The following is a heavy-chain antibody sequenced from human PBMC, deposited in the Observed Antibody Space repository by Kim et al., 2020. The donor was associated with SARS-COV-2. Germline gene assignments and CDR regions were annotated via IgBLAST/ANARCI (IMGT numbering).Heavy chain of an antibody. Sequence: ASVKVSCKASGYTFIRHGIIWVRQARGQGLEWMGWINAHNTKTESARKFQGRLTMTTDTTASTAYMELRNLRSDDTAIYYCARDRGVTLFWGHPDWFDPWGQGTLVTVSS. V-gene: IGHV1-18*01. CDR1: GYTFIRHG. CDR2: INAHNTKT. D-gene: IGHD3-16*01. J-gene: IGHJ5*02. CDR3: ARDRGVTLFWGHPDWFDP.